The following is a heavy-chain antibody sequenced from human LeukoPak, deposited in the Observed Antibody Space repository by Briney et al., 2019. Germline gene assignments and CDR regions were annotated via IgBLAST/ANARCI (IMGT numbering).Heavy chain of an antibody. V-gene: IGHV4-39*01. CDR2: IYYSGTT. J-gene: IGHJ6*03. CDR3: ARQVSDYYYHYMDV. CDR1: GGSISTSSYY. Sequence: SETLSLTCTVSGGSISTSSYYWGWVRQSPGKGLEWIGNIYYSGTTHCNPSLKSRVTISEDTSRNRFSLMLSSVTAADTAIYYCARQVSDYYYHYMDVWGEGTTVIVSS.